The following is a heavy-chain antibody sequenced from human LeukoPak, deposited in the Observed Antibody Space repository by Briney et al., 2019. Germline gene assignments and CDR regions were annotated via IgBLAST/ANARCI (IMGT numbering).Heavy chain of an antibody. CDR3: AKDRVTASWYFDL. Sequence: GGSLRLPCAASGFTFSSSSLSWVRQAPGKGLEWVSGILGSGVTTYYADSVKGRFTISRDNSKNTLYLQMNSLRAEDTAVYYCAKDRVTASWYFDLWGRGTLVTVSS. J-gene: IGHJ2*01. D-gene: IGHD2-21*02. CDR1: GFTFSSSS. CDR2: ILGSGVTT. V-gene: IGHV3-23*01.